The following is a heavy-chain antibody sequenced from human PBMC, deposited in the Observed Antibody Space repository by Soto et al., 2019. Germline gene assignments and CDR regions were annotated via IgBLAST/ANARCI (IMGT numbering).Heavy chain of an antibody. J-gene: IGHJ6*02. CDR1: GGTFSSYA. CDR3: AGRWFGELLDSYGMDV. CDR2: IIPIFGTA. D-gene: IGHD3-10*01. V-gene: IGHV1-69*01. Sequence: QVQLVQSGAEVKKPGSSVKVSCKASGGTFSSYAISWVRQAPGQGLEWMGGIIPIFGTANYAQKFQGRVTITADESTSTAYMELSSLRSDDTAVHYCAGRWFGELLDSYGMDVWGQGTTVTVSS.